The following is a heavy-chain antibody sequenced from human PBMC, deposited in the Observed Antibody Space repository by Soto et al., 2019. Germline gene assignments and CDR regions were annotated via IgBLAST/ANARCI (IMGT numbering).Heavy chain of an antibody. J-gene: IGHJ2*01. CDR3: ARMSYYYDKWYFDL. CDR2: VYYSGST. V-gene: IGHV4-30-4*01. D-gene: IGHD3-22*01. CDR1: GDSINNNDYY. Sequence: QLHESGPGVVKPSETLSLTCTVSGDSINNNDYYWNWIRQTPGKGLEWIGYVYYSGSTYYIPALKSRLSMSVDTSKNQFSLTLSSVTAADTAIYYCARMSYYYDKWYFDLWGRGTLVTVSS.